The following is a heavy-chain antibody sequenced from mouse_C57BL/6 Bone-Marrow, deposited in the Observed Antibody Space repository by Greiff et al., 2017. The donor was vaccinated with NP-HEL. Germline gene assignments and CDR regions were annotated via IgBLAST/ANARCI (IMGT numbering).Heavy chain of an antibody. CDR1: GYTFTDYN. J-gene: IGHJ2*01. CDR3: ARPYGSSSYYFDY. CDR2: INPNNGGT. D-gene: IGHD1-1*01. Sequence: EVQVVESGPELVKPGASVKIPCKASGYTFTDYNMDWVKQSHGKSLEWIGDINPNNGGTIYNQKFKGKATLTVDKSSSTAYMELRSLTSEDTAVYYCARPYGSSSYYFDYWGQGTTLTVSS. V-gene: IGHV1-18*01.